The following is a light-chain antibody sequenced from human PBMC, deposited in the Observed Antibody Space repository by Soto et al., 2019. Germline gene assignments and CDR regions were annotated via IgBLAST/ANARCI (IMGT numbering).Light chain of an antibody. CDR3: QQSFSAPRT. V-gene: IGKV1-39*01. J-gene: IGKJ2*01. CDR1: QSIARY. CDR2: DVS. Sequence: DIQMTQSPSSLSASVGDRVTVTCRASQSIARYLNWYQQKPGKAPKLLIYDVSSLQTGVPSRFSGDESGTDFPLTISSLQPEDFATYYCQQSFSAPRTLGQGTKV.